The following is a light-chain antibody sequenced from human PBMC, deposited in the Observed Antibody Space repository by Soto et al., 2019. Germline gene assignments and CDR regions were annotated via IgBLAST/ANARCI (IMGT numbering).Light chain of an antibody. CDR1: SGSIASNY. J-gene: IGLJ2*01. Sequence: NFMLTQPHSVSESPGKTVTISCTGSSGSIASNYMQWYQQRPGSAPTTVIYEDNKRPSGVPDRFSGSIDRSSNSASLIISGLKTEDEADYYCQSHDSSNVVFGGGTKLTVL. CDR2: EDN. CDR3: QSHDSSNVV. V-gene: IGLV6-57*02.